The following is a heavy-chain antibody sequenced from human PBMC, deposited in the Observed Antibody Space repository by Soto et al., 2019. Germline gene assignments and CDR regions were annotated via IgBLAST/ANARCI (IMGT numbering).Heavy chain of an antibody. V-gene: IGHV4-59*01. CDR2: IYYSGST. D-gene: IGHD2-8*01. J-gene: IGHJ3*02. CDR3: ARGLYPDAFDI. Sequence: QVQLQESGPGLVKPSETLSLTCTVSGGSISSYYWSWIRQPPGKGLEWIGYIYYSGSTNYNPSLKSRVTISVDTSKNQFSLKLSSVTAADTAVYYCARGLYPDAFDIWGQGTMVTVSS. CDR1: GGSISSYY.